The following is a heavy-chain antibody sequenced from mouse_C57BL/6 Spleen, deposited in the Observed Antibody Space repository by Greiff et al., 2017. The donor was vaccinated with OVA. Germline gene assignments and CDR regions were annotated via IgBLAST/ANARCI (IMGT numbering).Heavy chain of an antibody. V-gene: IGHV1-80*01. D-gene: IGHD3-1*01. CDR1: GYAFSSYW. CDR2: IYPGDGDN. Sequence: VKLQESGAELVKPGASVKISCKASGYAFSSYWMNWVKQRPGTGLEWIGQIYPGDGDNNYNGKFKGKATLTADKSSSTAYMQLSSLTSEDSAVYFWSRSGLGGRYCDYWGQGTTLTVSS. CDR3: SRSGLGGRYCDY. J-gene: IGHJ2*01.